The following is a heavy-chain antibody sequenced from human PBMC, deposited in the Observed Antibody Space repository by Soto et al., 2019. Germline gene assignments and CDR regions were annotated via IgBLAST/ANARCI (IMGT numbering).Heavy chain of an antibody. D-gene: IGHD3-22*01. Sequence: PGGSLRLSCAASGFTFSSYSMNWVRQAPGKGLEWVSSISSSSSYIYYADSVKGRFTISRDNAKNSLYLQMNSLRAEDTAVYYCARDGDSSADLNDYWGQGTLLTVSS. J-gene: IGHJ4*02. V-gene: IGHV3-21*01. CDR2: ISSSSSYI. CDR3: ARDGDSSADLNDY. CDR1: GFTFSSYS.